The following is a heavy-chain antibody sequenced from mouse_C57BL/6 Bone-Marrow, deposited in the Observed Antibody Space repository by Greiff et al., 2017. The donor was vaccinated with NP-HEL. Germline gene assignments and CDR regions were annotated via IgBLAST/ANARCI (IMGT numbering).Heavy chain of an antibody. Sequence: EVQVVESGGDLVKPGGSLKLSCAASGFTFSSYGMSWVRQTPDKRLEWVSTISSGGRYTYSPASVQGRFTISRDNAKKTLYLQMSSLKSEDTAMYYCAGGWLPRYFDVWGTGTTVTVSS. CDR1: GFTFSSYG. CDR2: ISSGGRYT. V-gene: IGHV5-6*01. J-gene: IGHJ1*03. CDR3: AGGWLPRYFDV. D-gene: IGHD2-3*01.